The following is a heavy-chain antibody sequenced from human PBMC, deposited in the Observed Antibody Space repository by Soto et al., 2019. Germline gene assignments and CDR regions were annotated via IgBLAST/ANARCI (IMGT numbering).Heavy chain of an antibody. CDR2: INPSGGST. CDR1: GYTFTSYY. J-gene: IGHJ6*02. CDR3: ARDQNYGDYVYGMDV. V-gene: IGHV1-46*01. Sequence: ASVKVSCKASGYTFTSYYMHWVRQAPGQGLEWMGIINPSGGSTSYAQKFQGRVTMTRDTSTSTVYMELSSLRSEDTAVYYCARDQNYGDYVYGMDVWGQGTTVTVSS. D-gene: IGHD4-17*01.